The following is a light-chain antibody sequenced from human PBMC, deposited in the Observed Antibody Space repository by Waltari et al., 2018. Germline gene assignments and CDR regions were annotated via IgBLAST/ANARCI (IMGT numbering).Light chain of an antibody. J-gene: IGLJ2*01. CDR1: SSDVAGYNY. CDR2: DVY. V-gene: IGLV2-14*03. CDR3: NSYTSSSMLV. Sequence: QSALTQPASVSGSPGQSITISCTGTSSDVAGYNYVSWYQQHPGKAPKLMIYDVYYRPAGVSNRFSGSKSGNTAALTISGLQAEDEADYYCNSYTSSSMLVVGGGTKVTVL.